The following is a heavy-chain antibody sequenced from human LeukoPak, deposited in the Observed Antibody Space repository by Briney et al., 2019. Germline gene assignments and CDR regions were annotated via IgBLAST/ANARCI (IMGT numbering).Heavy chain of an antibody. CDR2: ISYDGSNK. J-gene: IGHJ6*02. CDR3: ARDYYGSGSYYVHYYYYYAMDV. Sequence: GRSLRLSCAASGLTFSSYAMHWVRQAPGKGLEWVAVISYDGSNKYYADSVKGRFAISRDNSKNTLYLQMNSLRAEDTAVYFCARDYYGSGSYYVHYYYYYAMDVWGQGTTVTVSS. V-gene: IGHV3-30*01. D-gene: IGHD3-10*01. CDR1: GLTFSSYA.